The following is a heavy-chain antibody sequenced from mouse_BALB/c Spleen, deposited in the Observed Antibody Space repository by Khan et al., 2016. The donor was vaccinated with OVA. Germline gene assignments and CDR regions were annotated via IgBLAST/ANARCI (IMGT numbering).Heavy chain of an antibody. J-gene: IGHJ2*01. Sequence: VQLQQSGPGLVKPSQSLSLICTVTGYSITSDYAWNWIRQFPGNKLEWMGFISYSGNTKYNPSLKSRISITRDTSKNQFFLQLNSVTTEDTATXYCARVYGGDFDYWGQGTTLTVSS. V-gene: IGHV3-2*02. CDR2: ISYSGNT. D-gene: IGHD1-1*01. CDR3: ARVYGGDFDY. CDR1: GYSITSDYA.